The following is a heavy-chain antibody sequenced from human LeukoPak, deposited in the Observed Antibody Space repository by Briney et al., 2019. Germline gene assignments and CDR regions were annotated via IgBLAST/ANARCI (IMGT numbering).Heavy chain of an antibody. J-gene: IGHJ4*02. D-gene: IGHD2-2*01. Sequence: GESLKISCKGSGYRFNAYWIAWVRQMPGKGLEWMGIIYPDDSDTRYSPSFQGQVTISIDKSISTAYLHWSSLKASDSAMYYCAIDKSGTRSFDYWGQGTLVTVSS. V-gene: IGHV5-51*01. CDR3: AIDKSGTRSFDY. CDR1: GYRFNAYW. CDR2: IYPDDSDT.